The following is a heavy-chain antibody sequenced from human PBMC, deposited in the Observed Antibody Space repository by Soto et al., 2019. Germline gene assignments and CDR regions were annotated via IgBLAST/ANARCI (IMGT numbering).Heavy chain of an antibody. Sequence: PSETLSLTCTVSGGSISSSSYYWVWIRQPPGKGLEWIGSIYYSGSTYYNPSLKSRVTISVDTSKNQFSLKLSSVTAADTAVYYCARSFRFSSSYWFDPWGQGTLVTV. D-gene: IGHD6-6*01. CDR1: GGSISSSSYY. V-gene: IGHV4-39*01. CDR2: IYYSGST. J-gene: IGHJ5*02. CDR3: ARSFRFSSSYWFDP.